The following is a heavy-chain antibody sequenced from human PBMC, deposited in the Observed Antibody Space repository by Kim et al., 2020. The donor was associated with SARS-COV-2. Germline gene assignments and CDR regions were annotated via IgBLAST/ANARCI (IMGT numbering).Heavy chain of an antibody. CDR3: ARTNWNYDRHYYYGMDV. J-gene: IGHJ6*01. Sequence: SETLSLTCTVSGGSISSYYWSWIRQPPGKGLEWIGYIYYSGSTNYNPSLKSRVTISVDTSKNQFSLKLSSVTTADTAVYYCARTNWNYDRHYYYGMDVW. CDR1: GGSISSYY. CDR2: IYYSGST. V-gene: IGHV4-59*13. D-gene: IGHD1-7*01.